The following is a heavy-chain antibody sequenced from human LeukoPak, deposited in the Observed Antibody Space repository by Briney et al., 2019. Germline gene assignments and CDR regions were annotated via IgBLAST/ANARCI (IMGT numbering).Heavy chain of an antibody. Sequence: ASVKVSCKASGYTFTSYGISWVRQAPGQGLEWMGWISAYNGNTNYAQKLQGRVTMTTDTSTSTAYMELRSLRSDDTAVYYCARDLPLIQAARKENYFDYWGQGTLVTVSS. J-gene: IGHJ4*02. V-gene: IGHV1-18*01. CDR2: ISAYNGNT. D-gene: IGHD6-6*01. CDR1: GYTFTSYG. CDR3: ARDLPLIQAARKENYFDY.